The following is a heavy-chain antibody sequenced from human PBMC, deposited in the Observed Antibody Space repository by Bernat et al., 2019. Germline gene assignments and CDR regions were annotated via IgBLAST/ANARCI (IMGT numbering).Heavy chain of an antibody. CDR1: GFTFSSYS. CDR2: ISSSSYI. D-gene: IGHD3-22*01. J-gene: IGHJ2*01. CDR3: ARGAEGYYDSSLWYFDL. V-gene: IGHV3-21*01. Sequence: EVQLVESGGGLVKPGGSLRLSCAASGFTFSSYSMNWVRQAPGKGLEWVSSISSSSYIYYADSVKGRFTISRDNAKNSLYLQMNSLRAEDTAVYYCARGAEGYYDSSLWYFDLWGRGTLVTVSS.